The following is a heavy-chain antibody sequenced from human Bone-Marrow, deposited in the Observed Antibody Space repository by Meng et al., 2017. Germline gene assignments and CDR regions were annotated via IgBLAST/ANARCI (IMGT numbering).Heavy chain of an antibody. V-gene: IGHV3-74*03. CDR3: ARDADWVIFDH. J-gene: IGHJ4*02. CDR1: GFTFSSYN. D-gene: IGHD3-9*01. CDR2: INTDPSST. Sequence: GESLKISCAASGFTFSSYNMHWVRQTPGEGLVWVSRINTDPSSTTYADSVKGRFTISRDDAKNTVYLQMNSLRAEDTAVYYCARDADWVIFDHWGQGALVTVSS.